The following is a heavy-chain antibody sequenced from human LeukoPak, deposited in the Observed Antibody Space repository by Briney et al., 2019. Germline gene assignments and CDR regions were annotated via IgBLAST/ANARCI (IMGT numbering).Heavy chain of an antibody. J-gene: IGHJ5*02. CDR3: ARDFRSGFPNWFDP. CDR1: GFTFSSSA. V-gene: IGHV3-23*01. Sequence: GGSLRLSCAASGFTFSSSAMSWVRQAPGKGLEWVSAISGSDGRTYYADSVKGRFTISTDNSKNTLYLQMNSLRAEDAAVYYCARDFRSGFPNWFDPWGQGALVTVSS. CDR2: ISGSDGRT. D-gene: IGHD3-3*01.